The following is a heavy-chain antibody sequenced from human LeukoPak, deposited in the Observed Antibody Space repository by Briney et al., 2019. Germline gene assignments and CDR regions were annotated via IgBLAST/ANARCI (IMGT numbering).Heavy chain of an antibody. CDR1: GYTFTSYG. Sequence: ASVKVSCKASGYTFTSYGISWVRQAPGQGLEWMGWISAYNGNTNYAQKLQGRVTMTTDTSTSTAYMELRSLRSDDTAVYYCARPGQRGYSYGSFDYWGQGTLVTVSS. J-gene: IGHJ4*02. D-gene: IGHD5-18*01. V-gene: IGHV1-18*01. CDR3: ARPGQRGYSYGSFDY. CDR2: ISAYNGNT.